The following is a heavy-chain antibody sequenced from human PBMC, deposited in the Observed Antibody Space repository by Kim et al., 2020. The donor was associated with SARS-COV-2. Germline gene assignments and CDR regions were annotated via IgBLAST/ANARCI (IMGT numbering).Heavy chain of an antibody. V-gene: IGHV1-18*01. J-gene: IGHJ5*02. Sequence: NYARKLQGRGTMPTDTSTSTAYMELRSLRSDDTAVYYCAREDYYGGFDPWGQGTLVTVSS. D-gene: IGHD3-10*01. CDR3: AREDYYGGFDP.